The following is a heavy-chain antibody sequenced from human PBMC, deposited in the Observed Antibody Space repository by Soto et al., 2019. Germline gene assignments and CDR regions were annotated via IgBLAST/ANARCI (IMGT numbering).Heavy chain of an antibody. D-gene: IGHD1-26*01. CDR1: GFTFSNYG. CDR3: ARSPRVGATIDYFAY. Sequence: QVQLVESGGGAVQPGRSLRLSCAASGFTFSNYGMHWVRQAPGKGLEWVAVTWYDGSNKHYADSVKGRFTISRDNSKNTLYLQMSSLRPEDTAVYYCARSPRVGATIDYFAYWGQGTLVTVSS. V-gene: IGHV3-33*01. CDR2: TWYDGSNK. J-gene: IGHJ4*02.